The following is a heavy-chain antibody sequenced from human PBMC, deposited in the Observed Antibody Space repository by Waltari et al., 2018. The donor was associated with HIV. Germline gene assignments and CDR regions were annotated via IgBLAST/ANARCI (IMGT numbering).Heavy chain of an antibody. CDR3: AKSLFGVVKYQNLFDY. J-gene: IGHJ4*02. CDR2: ISSDGNNE. D-gene: IGHD3-3*01. V-gene: IGHV3-30*18. CDR1: GLTSSTYG. Sequence: QVQLVESVGGVVHPGGSLTLSCAASGLTSSTYGMHWVRQAPGKGLEWMAFISSDGNNEYYADSVKGRFTVSRDNSRNTLHLLMDSLRVEDTAIYYCAKSLFGVVKYQNLFDYWAQGTLVTVSS.